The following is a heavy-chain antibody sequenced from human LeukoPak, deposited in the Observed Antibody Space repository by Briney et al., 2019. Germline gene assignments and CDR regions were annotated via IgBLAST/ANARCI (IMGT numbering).Heavy chain of an antibody. CDR2: IDPSDSYT. V-gene: IGHV5-10-1*01. CDR3: ARHSRDDYQWLRFIDY. Sequence: GESLRISCKGSGYSFTSYWISWVRQMPGKGLEWMGRIDPSDSYTNYSPSFQGHVTISADKSISTAYLQWSSLKASDTAMYYCARHSRDDYQWLRFIDYWGQGTLVTVSS. CDR1: GYSFTSYW. D-gene: IGHD5-12*01. J-gene: IGHJ4*02.